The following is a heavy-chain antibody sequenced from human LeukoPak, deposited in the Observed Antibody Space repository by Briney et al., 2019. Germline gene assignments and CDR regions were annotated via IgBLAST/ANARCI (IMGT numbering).Heavy chain of an antibody. CDR2: IYHSGST. V-gene: IGHV4-38-2*01. Sequence: ASETLSLTCAVSSYSISSGYYWGWIRQTPGKGLEWIGSIYHSGSTYYNPSLKSRVTILVDTSKNQFSLKLSSVTAADTAVYYCARRGGSRYFHYCGQGTLVSVSS. CDR1: SYSISSGYY. D-gene: IGHD3-16*01. J-gene: IGHJ4*02. CDR3: ARRGGSRYFHY.